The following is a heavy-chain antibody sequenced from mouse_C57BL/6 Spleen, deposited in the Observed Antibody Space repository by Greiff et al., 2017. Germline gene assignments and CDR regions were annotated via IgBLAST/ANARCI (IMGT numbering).Heavy chain of an antibody. D-gene: IGHD3-2*02. Sequence: VQLQQPGAELVKPGASVKMSCKASGYTFTSYWITWVKQRPGQGLEWIGDIYPGSGSTNYNEKFKSKATLTVDTSSSTAYMQLSSLTSEDSAVYCCARWEEAAQGPWFACWGQGALVTGSA. V-gene: IGHV1-55*01. CDR3: ARWEEAAQGPWFAC. CDR1: GYTFTSYW. J-gene: IGHJ3*01. CDR2: IYPGSGST.